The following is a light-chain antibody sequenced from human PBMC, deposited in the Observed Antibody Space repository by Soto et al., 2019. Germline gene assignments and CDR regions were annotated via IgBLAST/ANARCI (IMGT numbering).Light chain of an antibody. CDR1: RSVSSSY. J-gene: IGKJ2*01. Sequence: IVLTQSPDTLSLSPGERATLYCRASRSVSSSYLAWYQHKAGQAPRLLISGASNSATDIPDRFSGSESGTDFTLTISRLEPEDCAVYYCQHYGSSPPYTFGQGTKLEIK. V-gene: IGKV3-20*01. CDR2: GAS. CDR3: QHYGSSPPYT.